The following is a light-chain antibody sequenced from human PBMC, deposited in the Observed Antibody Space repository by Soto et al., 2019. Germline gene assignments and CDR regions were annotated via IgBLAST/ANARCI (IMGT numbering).Light chain of an antibody. CDR3: QSYNSSLSGVLV. J-gene: IGLJ2*01. V-gene: IGLV1-40*01. CDR2: GNS. Sequence: QSVLTQPPSVSGAPGQRVTISCTGSSSNIGAGYDVHWYQQLPGTAPKLLIYGNSNRPSGVPDRFSGSKSGTSASLAITGLQAEDEADYDCQSYNSSLSGVLVFGGGTKVTVL. CDR1: SSNIGAGYD.